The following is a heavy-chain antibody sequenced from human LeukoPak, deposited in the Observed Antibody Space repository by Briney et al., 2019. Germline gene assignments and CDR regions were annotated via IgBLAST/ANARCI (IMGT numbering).Heavy chain of an antibody. CDR2: IYPGDSDT. V-gene: IGHV5-51*01. J-gene: IGHJ3*02. Sequence: GESLKISCKGSGYSFTTYWISWVRQMPGKGLEWMGIIYPGDSDTRYSPSFQGQVTISADKSISTAYLQWSSLKASDTAMYYCATGYCGGDCYNPFDAFDIWGQGTMVTVSS. D-gene: IGHD2-21*02. CDR3: ATGYCGGDCYNPFDAFDI. CDR1: GYSFTTYW.